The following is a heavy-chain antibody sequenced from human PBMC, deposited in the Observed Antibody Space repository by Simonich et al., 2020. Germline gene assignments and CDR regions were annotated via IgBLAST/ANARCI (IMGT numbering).Heavy chain of an antibody. CDR2: LSPGDSDT. V-gene: IGHV5-51*01. Sequence: EVQLVQSGAEVKKPGESLKISCKGSGYSFTSYWFGWVCQMPGKGLEWRGILSPGDSDTRYSPSFQGQFTISADKAISTAYLQWSSLKASDTAMYYCARQLNDFDIWGQGTMVTVSS. D-gene: IGHD1-1*01. CDR1: GYSFTSYW. CDR3: ARQLNDFDI. J-gene: IGHJ3*02.